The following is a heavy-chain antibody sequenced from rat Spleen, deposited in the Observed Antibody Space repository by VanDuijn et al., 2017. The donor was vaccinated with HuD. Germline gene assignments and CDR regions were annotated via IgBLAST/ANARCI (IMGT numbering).Heavy chain of an antibody. D-gene: IGHD3-4*01. J-gene: IGHJ1*01. CDR3: ARHPQLGTFWYFDF. CDR2: ILYDGSST. Sequence: EVQLVESGGGLVQPGRSLKFSCAASGFTFRDYAMAWVRQAPKKGLEWVATILYDGSSTYYRDSVKGRFTISRDRTKNTLYLEIDSLMSEDTATYYCARHPQLGTFWYFDFWGPGTKVTVSS. CDR1: GFTFRDYA. V-gene: IGHV5-17*01.